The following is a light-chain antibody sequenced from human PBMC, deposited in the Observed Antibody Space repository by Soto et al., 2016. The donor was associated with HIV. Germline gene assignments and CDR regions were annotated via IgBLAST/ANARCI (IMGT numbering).Light chain of an antibody. CDR2: KDT. CDR3: QSVDSSGTYVV. J-gene: IGLJ2*01. CDR1: ALPDQY. Sequence: SYELTQPPSVSVSPGQTARITCSGDALPDQYAYWYQQKPGQAPVLVIYKDTERPSGIPEGFSGSSSGTTVTLTISGVQAEDEADYYCQSVDSSGTYVVFGGGT. V-gene: IGLV3-25*03.